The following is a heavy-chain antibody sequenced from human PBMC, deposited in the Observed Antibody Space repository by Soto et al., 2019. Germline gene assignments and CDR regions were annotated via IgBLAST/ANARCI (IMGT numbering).Heavy chain of an antibody. Sequence: SETLSLTCAVYGGSFSGYYWSWIRQPPGKGLEWIGEINHSGSTNYNPSLKSRVTISVDTSKNQFSLKLSSVTAADTAVYYCARGRDSSSWYLAYNWFDPWGQGTLVTVSS. D-gene: IGHD6-13*01. CDR1: GGSFSGYY. CDR2: INHSGST. V-gene: IGHV4-34*01. J-gene: IGHJ5*02. CDR3: ARGRDSSSWYLAYNWFDP.